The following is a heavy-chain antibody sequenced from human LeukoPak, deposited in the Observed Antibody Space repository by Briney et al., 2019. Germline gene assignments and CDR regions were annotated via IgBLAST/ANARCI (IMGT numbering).Heavy chain of an antibody. J-gene: IGHJ5*02. CDR3: ARDLDGSGNYHWFDP. Sequence: GGSLRLXCAASGLTFSSYWMHWVRQAPGKGLVWVSRINGDGSTTTYADSVKGRFTISRDNAKNTLYLQMTSLRAEDTAVYYCARDLDGSGNYHWFDPWGQGTLVTVSS. V-gene: IGHV3-74*01. CDR1: GLTFSSYW. D-gene: IGHD3-10*01. CDR2: INGDGSTT.